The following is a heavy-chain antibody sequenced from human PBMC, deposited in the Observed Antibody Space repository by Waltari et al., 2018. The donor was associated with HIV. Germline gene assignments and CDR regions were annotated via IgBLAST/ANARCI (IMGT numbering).Heavy chain of an antibody. Sequence: CSVSGGPTSGYYWTWIRQPPGKGLEWIGYVHGSGSTKYNPSLQSRLTISIDTSKNQVSLALNSVTAADTAVYFCARVKASYYDGSGFYFLDSWGQGTLVTVSS. CDR1: GGPTSGYY. CDR2: VHGSGST. CDR3: ARVKASYYDGSGFYFLDS. D-gene: IGHD3-22*01. J-gene: IGHJ4*02. V-gene: IGHV4-59*01.